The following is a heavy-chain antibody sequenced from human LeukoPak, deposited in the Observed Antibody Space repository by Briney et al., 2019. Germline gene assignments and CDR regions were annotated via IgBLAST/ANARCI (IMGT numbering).Heavy chain of an antibody. V-gene: IGHV3-30*02. D-gene: IGHD4-17*01. J-gene: IGHJ4*02. Sequence: GGSLRLSCAACGFSFSGYGMHWLRQVPGKGLEGVAFRRYDGRTKFYTDSVKGRFAISRDNSKNTLSLQMNSLRTEDTAVYYCAALHTGTFVDYWGQGTLVTVSS. CDR2: RRYDGRTK. CDR3: AALHTGTFVDY. CDR1: GFSFSGYG.